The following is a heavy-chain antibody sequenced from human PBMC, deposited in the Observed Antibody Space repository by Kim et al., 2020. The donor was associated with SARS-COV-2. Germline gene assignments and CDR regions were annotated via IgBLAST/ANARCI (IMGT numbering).Heavy chain of an antibody. CDR2: ITSSSNRI. J-gene: IGHJ2*01. D-gene: IGHD3-10*01. Sequence: GGSLRLSCAASRFTFTSYDMNWVRQAPGKGLEWISLITSSSNRIHYADSVKGRFTISRDNANNSLYLQMDSLRDEDTAVYYCARGTGSASLWYFDLWGRGTLVTVSS. CDR3: ARGTGSASLWYFDL. V-gene: IGHV3-48*02. CDR1: RFTFTSYD.